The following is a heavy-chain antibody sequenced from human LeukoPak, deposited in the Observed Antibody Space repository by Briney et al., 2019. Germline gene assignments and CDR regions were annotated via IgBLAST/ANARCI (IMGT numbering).Heavy chain of an antibody. J-gene: IGHJ5*02. CDR1: GYTFTGYY. Sequence: ASVKVSCKASGYTFTGYYLHWVRQAPGQGLEWMGGIIPIFGTANYAQKFQGRVTITADESTSTAYMELSSLRSEDTAVYYCARDLQQLVTYPRPGNWFDPWGQGTLVTVSS. D-gene: IGHD6-13*01. CDR3: ARDLQQLVTYPRPGNWFDP. V-gene: IGHV1-69*13. CDR2: IIPIFGTA.